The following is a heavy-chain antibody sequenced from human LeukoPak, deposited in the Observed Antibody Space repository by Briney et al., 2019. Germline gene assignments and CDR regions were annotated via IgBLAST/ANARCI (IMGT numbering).Heavy chain of an antibody. V-gene: IGHV3-23*01. CDR3: AKSFGGSYYGSYFDS. CDR1: GFTFSKCA. D-gene: IGHD1-26*01. Sequence: GGSLRLSCAASGFTFSKCAMTWVRQAPGRGLEWVSTISGSGGSTYYADFVKGRVTISRDNSNNTVSLQMNSLRAEDTGMYYCAKSFGGSYYGSYFDSWGQGILVTVSS. CDR2: ISGSGGST. J-gene: IGHJ4*02.